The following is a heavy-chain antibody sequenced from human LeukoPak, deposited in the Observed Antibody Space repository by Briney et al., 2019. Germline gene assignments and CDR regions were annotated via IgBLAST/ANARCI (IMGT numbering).Heavy chain of an antibody. Sequence: GGSLRLSCAASGFTFSSYGMHWVRQAPGKGLEWVAVIWYDGSNKYYADSVKGRFTISRDNSKNTLYLQMNSLRAEDTAVYYCAKISGPDIVVVPAAPMDVWGKGTTVTVSS. CDR1: GFTFSSYG. J-gene: IGHJ6*04. V-gene: IGHV3-33*06. CDR2: IWYDGSNK. CDR3: AKISGPDIVVVPAAPMDV. D-gene: IGHD2-2*01.